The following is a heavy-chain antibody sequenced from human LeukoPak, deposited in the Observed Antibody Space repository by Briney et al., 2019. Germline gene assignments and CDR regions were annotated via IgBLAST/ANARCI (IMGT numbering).Heavy chain of an antibody. V-gene: IGHV4-31*03. CDR2: IYYSGST. CDR3: ARGGYATFDY. D-gene: IGHD5-12*01. Sequence: ASETLSLTCTVSGVSISSGGYYWSWIRQHPGKGLEWIGYIYYSGSTYYNPSLKSRVTISVDTSKNQFSLKLSSVTAADTAVYYCARGGYATFDYWGQGTLVTVSS. CDR1: GVSISSGGYY. J-gene: IGHJ4*02.